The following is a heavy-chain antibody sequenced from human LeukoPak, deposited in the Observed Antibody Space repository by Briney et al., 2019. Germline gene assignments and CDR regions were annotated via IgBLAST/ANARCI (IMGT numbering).Heavy chain of an antibody. CDR3: ARRESGYSYGYKFGDWFDP. CDR1: GGSISSSSYY. V-gene: IGHV4-39*01. D-gene: IGHD5-18*01. CDR2: IYYSGST. Sequence: SETLSLTCSVSGGSISSSSYYWGWIRQPPGKGLEWIGSIYYSGSTYYNPSLKSRVTISVDTSKNQFSLKLSSVTAADTAVYYCARRESGYSYGYKFGDWFDPWGQGTLVTVSS. J-gene: IGHJ5*02.